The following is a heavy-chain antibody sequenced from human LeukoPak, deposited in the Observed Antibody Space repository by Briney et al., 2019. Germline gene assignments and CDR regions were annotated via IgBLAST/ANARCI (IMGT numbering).Heavy chain of an antibody. Sequence: SGLTEVNLPHTRTLIHTFSGFSLSTSRVGVAWIRQPPGKALEWLALIYWDDDNRYSPSLKSRLTITKDTSKNQVVLTMTNMDPVDTATYYCAQWLKYYFDYWGQETLVTVSS. CDR3: AQWLKYYFDY. J-gene: IGHJ4*02. CDR2: IYWDDDN. CDR1: GFSLSTSRVG. V-gene: IGHV2-5*02. D-gene: IGHD6-19*01.